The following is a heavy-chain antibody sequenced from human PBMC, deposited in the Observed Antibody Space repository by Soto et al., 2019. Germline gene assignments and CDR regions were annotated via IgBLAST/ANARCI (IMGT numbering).Heavy chain of an antibody. CDR3: ARGATYYYDSSGKDWFDP. CDR1: GGTFSSYA. V-gene: IGHV1-69*12. CDR2: VIPIFGTA. J-gene: IGHJ5*02. D-gene: IGHD3-22*01. Sequence: QVQLVQSGAEVKKPGSSVKVSCKASGGTFSSYAISWVRQAPGQGLEWMGGVIPIFGTANYAQKFQGRVTSTADEYTSTSYMELSSLRSEDTAVYYCARGATYYYDSSGKDWFDPWGQGTLVTVSS.